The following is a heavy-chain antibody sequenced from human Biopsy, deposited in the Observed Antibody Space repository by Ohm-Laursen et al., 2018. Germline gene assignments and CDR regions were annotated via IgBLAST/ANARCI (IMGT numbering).Heavy chain of an antibody. V-gene: IGHV1-69*06. CDR2: NIPILGTG. D-gene: IGHD3-9*01. CDR1: EGTFSNYG. Sequence: GATVKISCKAPEGTFSNYGVNWVRQAPGQGLEWLGGNIPILGTGNYAHQFQDRVTVVADTSTSTATMELRSLRSDDTAVYYCATKLTGYFHHWGQGTLVIDSS. J-gene: IGHJ1*01. CDR3: ATKLTGYFHH.